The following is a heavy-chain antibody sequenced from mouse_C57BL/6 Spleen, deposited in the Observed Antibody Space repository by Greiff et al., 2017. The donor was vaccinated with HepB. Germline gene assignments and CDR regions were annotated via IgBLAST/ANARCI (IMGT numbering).Heavy chain of an antibody. D-gene: IGHD4-1*01. Sequence: QVQLKQSGAELVMPGASVKLSCKASGYTFTSYWMHWVKQRPGQGLEWIGEIDPSDSYTNYNQKFKGKSTLTVDKSSSTAYMQLSSLTSEDSAVYYCATGTFAYWGQGTLVTVSA. CDR3: ATGTFAY. V-gene: IGHV1-69*01. CDR1: GYTFTSYW. J-gene: IGHJ3*01. CDR2: IDPSDSYT.